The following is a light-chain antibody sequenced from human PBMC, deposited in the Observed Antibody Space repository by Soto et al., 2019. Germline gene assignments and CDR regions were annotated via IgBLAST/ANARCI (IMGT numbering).Light chain of an antibody. CDR1: NSNIGNNY. J-gene: IGLJ1*01. Sequence: QSVLTQPPSVSAAPGQKVTISCSGSNSNIGNNYVSWYRQVAGTAPKLLIYENDRRPSGIPDRFSGSKSGTSATLGITGLQTGDEADYYCGTWDSSLSAYVFGTGTKLTVL. V-gene: IGLV1-51*02. CDR3: GTWDSSLSAYV. CDR2: END.